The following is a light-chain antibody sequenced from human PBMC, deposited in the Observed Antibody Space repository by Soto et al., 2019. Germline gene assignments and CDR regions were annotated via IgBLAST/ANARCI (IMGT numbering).Light chain of an antibody. CDR3: QQSYSTPLT. Sequence: DIQMTQSPSSLSASVGDRVTITCRASPSISSYLNWYQQKPGKAPNLLIYAASSLQSGVPSRFSGSGSGTDFTLTISSLQPEDFATYYCQQSYSTPLTFGGGTKVDIK. V-gene: IGKV1-39*01. CDR1: PSISSY. J-gene: IGKJ4*01. CDR2: AAS.